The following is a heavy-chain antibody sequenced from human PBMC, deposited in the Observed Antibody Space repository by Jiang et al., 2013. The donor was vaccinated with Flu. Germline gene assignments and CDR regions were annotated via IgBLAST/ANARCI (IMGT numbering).Heavy chain of an antibody. V-gene: IGHV4-39*07. Sequence: PGLVKPSETLSLTCSVFGDSINSNNYYWGWIRQAPGQGLEWVGSIYFSGTTYQNPPLKSRVTMSLDTSKNQFSLKLRSVTAADTAVYFCARNVMTTVTQFFDYWGQGTLITVSS. CDR1: GDSINSNNYY. J-gene: IGHJ4*02. D-gene: IGHD4-17*01. CDR3: ARNVMTTVTQFFDY. CDR2: IYFSGTT.